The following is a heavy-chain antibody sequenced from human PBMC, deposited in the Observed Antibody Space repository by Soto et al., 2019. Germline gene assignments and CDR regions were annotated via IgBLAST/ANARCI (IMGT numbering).Heavy chain of an antibody. Sequence: EVQLVQSGAEVKKPGESLRISCKGSGYSFSTYYITWVRQMPGKGLEWMGRIDPSNSYTNYSPSFQGHLTLSADKSINTAYLHWSSLKASDTAGYYCARSDGMDVWGRGTTVTVSS. CDR3: ARSDGMDV. J-gene: IGHJ6*02. CDR2: IDPSNSYT. V-gene: IGHV5-10-1*01. CDR1: GYSFSTYY.